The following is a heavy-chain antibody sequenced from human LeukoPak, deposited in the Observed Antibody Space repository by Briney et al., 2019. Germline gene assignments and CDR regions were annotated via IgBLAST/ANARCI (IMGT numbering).Heavy chain of an antibody. CDR1: GGSTSSYY. CDR3: ARRNVLTEGEAFDI. J-gene: IGHJ3*02. V-gene: IGHV4-59*08. D-gene: IGHD3-9*01. CDR2: IYNSRST. Sequence: SETLSLTCTVSGGSTSSYYWTWIRQPPGEGLEWIGYIYNSRSTNYNPSLNTRVTISADASKNQFSLKLNSVTAADTAVYYCARRNVLTEGEAFDIWGQGTMVTVSS.